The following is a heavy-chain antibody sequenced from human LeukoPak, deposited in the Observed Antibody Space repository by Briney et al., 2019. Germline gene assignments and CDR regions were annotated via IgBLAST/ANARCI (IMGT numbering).Heavy chain of an antibody. CDR2: IYHGGST. D-gene: IGHD3-10*01. Sequence: SETLSLTCTVSGGSISSYYWGWIRQPPGKGLEWIGYIYHGGSTNYSPSLKSRVTISEDTSKNQISLKLTSVTAADTAVYYCARGQTYASGKLDPWGQGTLVTVSS. J-gene: IGHJ5*02. CDR1: GGSISSYY. V-gene: IGHV4-59*01. CDR3: ARGQTYASGKLDP.